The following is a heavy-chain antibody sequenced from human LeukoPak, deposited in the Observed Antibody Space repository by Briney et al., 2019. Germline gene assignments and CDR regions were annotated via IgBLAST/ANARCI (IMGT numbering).Heavy chain of an antibody. Sequence: PSETLSLTCTVSGGSISSYYWSWIRQPPGKGLEWIGYIYYSGSTNYNPSLKSRVTISVDTSKNEFSLTLSPVTAADTAAYSCARGRLYYYGSGSYYWFDPWGQGTLVTVSS. CDR1: GGSISSYY. CDR2: IYYSGST. V-gene: IGHV4-59*01. CDR3: ARGRLYYYGSGSYYWFDP. D-gene: IGHD3-10*01. J-gene: IGHJ5*02.